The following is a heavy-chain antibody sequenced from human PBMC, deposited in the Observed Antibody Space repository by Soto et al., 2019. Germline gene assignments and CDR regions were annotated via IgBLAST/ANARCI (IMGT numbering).Heavy chain of an antibody. V-gene: IGHV1-8*02. CDR1: GYTFTSYG. CDR3: ARNYDFWVSDP. D-gene: IGHD3-3*01. CDR2: INPNSGDT. Sequence: ASVKVSCKASGYTFTSYGISWVRQATGQGLEWMGWINPNSGDTGYAQKFRGRVTMTSDTSISTVYMEVSSLTSEDTAVYFCARNYDFWVSDPWGQGTLVTVSS. J-gene: IGHJ5*02.